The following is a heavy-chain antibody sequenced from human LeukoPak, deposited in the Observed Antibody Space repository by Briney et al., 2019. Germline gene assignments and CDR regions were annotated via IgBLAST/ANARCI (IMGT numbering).Heavy chain of an antibody. Sequence: GGSLSLSFAASGFTFSSYNINWVRQPQGKGLEWVSSISSSSSYTLYADSVKGRFTISRDNSKNTLYLQMNSLRAEDTAVYYCAKDAEEQLDLPHWFDPWGQGTLVTVSS. J-gene: IGHJ5*02. V-gene: IGHV3-21*01. CDR2: ISSSSSYT. CDR3: AKDAEEQLDLPHWFDP. CDR1: GFTFSSYN. D-gene: IGHD6-6*01.